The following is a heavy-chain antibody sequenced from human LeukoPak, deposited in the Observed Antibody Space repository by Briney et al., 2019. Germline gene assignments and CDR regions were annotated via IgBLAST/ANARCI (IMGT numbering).Heavy chain of an antibody. CDR2: IYYSGST. Sequence: SETLSLTCTVSGGSISSYYWSWIRQPPGKGLEWIGYIYYSGSTNYNPSLKSRVTISVDTSKSQFSLKLSSVTAADTAVYYCARASYDSSGYTRGVWFDPWGQGTLVTVSS. CDR3: ARASYDSSGYTRGVWFDP. J-gene: IGHJ5*02. V-gene: IGHV4-59*01. CDR1: GGSISSYY. D-gene: IGHD3-22*01.